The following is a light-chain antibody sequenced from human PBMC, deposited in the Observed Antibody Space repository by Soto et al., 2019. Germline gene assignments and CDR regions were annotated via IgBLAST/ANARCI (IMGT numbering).Light chain of an antibody. CDR3: SSYAGSNNYV. V-gene: IGLV2-8*01. CDR1: SSYVGGYNY. J-gene: IGLJ1*01. CDR2: EVS. Sequence: QSALTQPPSASGAPGQAVTISRTGNSSYVGGYNYVSWYQQHPGKAPKLMIYEVSKRPSGVPDRFSGSKSGNTASLTVSGLQAEDEADYYCSSYAGSNNYVFGTGTKVTVL.